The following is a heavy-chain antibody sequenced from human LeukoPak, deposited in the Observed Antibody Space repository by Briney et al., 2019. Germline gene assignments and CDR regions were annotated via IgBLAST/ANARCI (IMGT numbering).Heavy chain of an antibody. V-gene: IGHV3-23*01. J-gene: IGHJ5*02. D-gene: IGHD3-10*01. CDR3: AKRHYYYGSGSPNWFDP. Sequence: GESLRLSCAASGFTFSSYAMSWVRQAPGKGLEWVSAISGSGGSTYYADSVKGRFTISRDNSKNTLYLQMNSLRAEDTAVYYCAKRHYYYGSGSPNWFDPWGQGTLVTVSS. CDR2: ISGSGGST. CDR1: GFTFSSYA.